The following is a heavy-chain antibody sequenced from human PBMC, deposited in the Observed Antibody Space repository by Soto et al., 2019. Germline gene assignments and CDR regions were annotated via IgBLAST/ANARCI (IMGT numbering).Heavy chain of an antibody. CDR2: INPSGGST. CDR1: GYTFPSYY. V-gene: IGHV1-46*01. Sequence: ASVKVSCEASGYTFPSYYMHWVRQAPGQGLEWMGIINPSGGSTSYAQKFQGRVTMTRDTSTSTVYMELSSLRSEDTAAYYCASLYYYDSSGYYRDEYWGQGTLVTVSS. D-gene: IGHD3-22*01. CDR3: ASLYYYDSSGYYRDEY. J-gene: IGHJ4*02.